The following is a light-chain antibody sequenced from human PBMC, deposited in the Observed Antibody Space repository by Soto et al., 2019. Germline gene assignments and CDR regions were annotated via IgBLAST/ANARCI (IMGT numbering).Light chain of an antibody. J-gene: IGKJ5*01. CDR3: HQSINWPIT. CDR1: QSVGNF. V-gene: IGKV3-11*01. Sequence: EVVLTQSPVTLSLSPGERATLSCRASQSVGNFLAWYQQKPGQAPTLLIFDASNRASGIPARFSGSGSGTDFTLTISSLEPEDFALYYCHQSINWPITFGQGTRLDMK. CDR2: DAS.